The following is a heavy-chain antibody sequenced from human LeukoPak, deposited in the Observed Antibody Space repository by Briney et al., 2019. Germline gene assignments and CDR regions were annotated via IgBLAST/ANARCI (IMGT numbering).Heavy chain of an antibody. CDR1: GFTVSSNY. J-gene: IGHJ4*02. CDR2: IYSGGST. CDR3: AKGWQGSGSYYRHFDH. Sequence: PGGPLRLSCAASGFTVSSNYMSWVRQAPGKGLEWVSVIYSGGSTYYADSVKGRFTISRDNSKSTLYLQMNSLRAEDTAVYYCAKGWQGSGSYYRHFDHWGQGTLVTVSS. V-gene: IGHV3-53*01. D-gene: IGHD3-10*01.